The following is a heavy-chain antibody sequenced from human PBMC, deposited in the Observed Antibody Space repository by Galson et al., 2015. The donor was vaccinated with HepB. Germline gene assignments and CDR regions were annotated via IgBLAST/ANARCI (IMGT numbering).Heavy chain of an antibody. D-gene: IGHD1-26*01. V-gene: IGHV1-8*01. Sequence: SVKVSCKASGYTFTSYDINWVRQATGQGLEWMGWMNPNSGNTGYAQKFQGRVTMTTDTSTSTAYMELRSLRSDDTAVYYCARDRGSYYGADHYFDYWGQGTLVTVSS. CDR2: MNPNSGNT. J-gene: IGHJ4*02. CDR1: GYTFTSYD. CDR3: ARDRGSYYGADHYFDY.